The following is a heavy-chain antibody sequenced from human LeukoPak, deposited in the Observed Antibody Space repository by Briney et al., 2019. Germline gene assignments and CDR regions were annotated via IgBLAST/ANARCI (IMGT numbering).Heavy chain of an antibody. Sequence: GGSLRLSCAASGFTFSSYSMNWVRQAPGKGLEWVSAISGSGGSTYYADSVKGRFTISRDNSKNTLYLQMNSLRAEDTAVYYCAKPLIAAAGTLDFDYWGQGTLVTVSS. CDR3: AKPLIAAAGTLDFDY. CDR1: GFTFSSYS. D-gene: IGHD6-13*01. J-gene: IGHJ4*02. CDR2: ISGSGGST. V-gene: IGHV3-23*01.